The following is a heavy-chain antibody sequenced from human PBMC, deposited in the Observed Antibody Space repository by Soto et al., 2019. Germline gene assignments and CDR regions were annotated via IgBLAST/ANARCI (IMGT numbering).Heavy chain of an antibody. J-gene: IGHJ5*02. V-gene: IGHV4-31*03. CDR2: IYYSGST. CDR1: GGSISSGGYY. Sequence: SETLSLTCTVSGGSISSGGYYWSWIRQHPGKGLEWIGYIYYSGSTYYNPSLKSRVTISVDTSKNQFSLKLSSVTAADTAVYYCARARYYDSSGYPNWFDPWGQGTLVTVSS. CDR3: ARARYYDSSGYPNWFDP. D-gene: IGHD3-22*01.